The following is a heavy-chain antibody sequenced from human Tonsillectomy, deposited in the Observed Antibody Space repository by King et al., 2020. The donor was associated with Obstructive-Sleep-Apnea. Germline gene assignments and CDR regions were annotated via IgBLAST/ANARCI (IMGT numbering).Heavy chain of an antibody. CDR3: AKELASGYWCDC. V-gene: IGHV3-30*02. Sequence: HVQLVESGGGVVQPGGSLRLSCAASGFTFSDYGMHWVRQAPGKGLEWVAFIRYDGSKKYYADSLKGRFTISRDNSKNTLYLEMNSLRAEDTAVYYCAKELASGYWCDCWGQGTLITVSS. CDR2: IRYDGSKK. CDR1: GFTFSDYG. J-gene: IGHJ4*02. D-gene: IGHD2-8*02.